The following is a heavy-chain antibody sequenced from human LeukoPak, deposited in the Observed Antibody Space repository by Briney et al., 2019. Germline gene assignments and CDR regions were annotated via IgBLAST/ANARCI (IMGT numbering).Heavy chain of an antibody. J-gene: IGHJ4*02. CDR1: GFIFSNAW. V-gene: IGHV3-15*01. D-gene: IGHD6-6*01. CDR2: VKSKTDGGTI. Sequence: GGSLRLSCAASGFIFSNAWMSWVRQVPGKGLEWIGRVKSKTDGGTIDYTAPAKGRFTISRDDSISTLYLQLSSLTTEDTAVYYYTTGATSNRNYWGQGTLVTVSS. CDR3: TTGATSNRNY.